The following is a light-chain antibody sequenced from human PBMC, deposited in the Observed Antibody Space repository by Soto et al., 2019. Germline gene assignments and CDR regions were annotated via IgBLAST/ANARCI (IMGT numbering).Light chain of an antibody. V-gene: IGKV3-20*01. CDR1: QSINNRY. Sequence: EIVLTQSPGTLSLSPGERATLSCRASQSINNRYLAWYQQKPGQAPRILIYGASSRATGIPDRFIGSGSGTDFTLTISRLEPEDFAVYYCQQFGSSPGFTFGPGTKVDI. CDR2: GAS. J-gene: IGKJ3*01. CDR3: QQFGSSPGFT.